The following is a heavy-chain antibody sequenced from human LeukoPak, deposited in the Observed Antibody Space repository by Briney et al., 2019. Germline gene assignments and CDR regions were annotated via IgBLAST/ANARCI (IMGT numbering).Heavy chain of an antibody. CDR1: GFTFSSYS. V-gene: IGHV3-21*01. Sequence: GGSLRRSCAASGFTFSSYSMNWFRQAPGKGLEWVSSISSSSSYIYYADSVKGRFTISRDNAKNSLYLQMNSLRAEDTAVYYCARSTLLRIQDYWGQGTLVTVSS. CDR2: ISSSSSYI. D-gene: IGHD5-18*01. CDR3: ARSTLLRIQDY. J-gene: IGHJ4*02.